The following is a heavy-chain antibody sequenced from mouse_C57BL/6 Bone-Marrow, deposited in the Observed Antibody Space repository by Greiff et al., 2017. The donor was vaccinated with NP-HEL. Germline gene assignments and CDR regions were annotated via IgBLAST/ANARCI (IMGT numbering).Heavy chain of an antibody. V-gene: IGHV2-2*01. CDR1: GFSLTSYG. CDR2: IWGGGST. J-gene: IGHJ4*01. Sequence: VMLVESGPGLVQPSQSLSITCTVSGFSLTSYGVHWVRQSPGKGLEWLGVIWGGGSTDYNAAFISRLSISKDNSKSQVFFKMNSLQADDTAIYYCARTAMDYWGQGTSVTVSS. CDR3: ARTAMDY.